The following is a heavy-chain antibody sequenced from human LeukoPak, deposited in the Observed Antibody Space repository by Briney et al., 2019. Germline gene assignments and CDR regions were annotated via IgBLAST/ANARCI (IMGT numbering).Heavy chain of an antibody. Sequence: GGSLRLSCAASGFSFSRYWMSWVRQPPGKGLEWVANIKQDGSEKFYVESVKGRFTVSRDNARNPLYLQMNSLRAEDTAVYYCARDRGSSGWYGGDFDYWGQGTLVTVSS. D-gene: IGHD6-19*01. CDR1: GFSFSRYW. V-gene: IGHV3-7*01. J-gene: IGHJ4*02. CDR2: IKQDGSEK. CDR3: ARDRGSSGWYGGDFDY.